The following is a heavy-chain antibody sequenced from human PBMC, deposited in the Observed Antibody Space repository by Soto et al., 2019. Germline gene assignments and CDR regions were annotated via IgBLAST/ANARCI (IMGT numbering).Heavy chain of an antibody. Sequence: GGSLRLSCAASGFTFSSYAMSWVRQAPGKGLEWVSAISGSGGSTYYADSVKGRFTISRDNSKNTLYLQMNSLRAEDTAVYYCAKGSGGLQLLNRYSSGSILDYWGQGTLVTVSS. CDR2: ISGSGGST. V-gene: IGHV3-23*01. CDR3: AKGSGGLQLLNRYSSGSILDY. CDR1: GFTFSSYA. D-gene: IGHD6-19*01. J-gene: IGHJ4*02.